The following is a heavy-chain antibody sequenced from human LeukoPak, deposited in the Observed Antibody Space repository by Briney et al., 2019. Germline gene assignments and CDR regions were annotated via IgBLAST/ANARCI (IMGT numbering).Heavy chain of an antibody. CDR2: INHSGST. D-gene: IGHD3-10*01. Sequence: SETLSLTCAVYGGSFSGYYWSWIRQPPGKGLEWIGEINHSGSTYYNPSLKSRVTISVDTSKNQFSLKLSSVTAADTAAYYCAREFAHGSGRDYFDYWGQGSLVTVSS. J-gene: IGHJ4*02. V-gene: IGHV4-34*01. CDR1: GGSFSGYY. CDR3: AREFAHGSGRDYFDY.